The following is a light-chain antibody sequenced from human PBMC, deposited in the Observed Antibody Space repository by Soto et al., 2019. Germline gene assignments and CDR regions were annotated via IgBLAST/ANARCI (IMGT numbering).Light chain of an antibody. V-gene: IGKV1-8*01. CDR1: QGISSY. CDR2: AAS. Sequence: AIRMTQSPSSLSASTGDRVTITCRASQGISSYLAWYQQKPGKAPKLLIYAASILQSGVPSRLSGSGSGSDFTLTISCLQSEDFATYYGQQYYSYPPTYGQGTKVEIK. CDR3: QQYYSYPPT. J-gene: IGKJ1*01.